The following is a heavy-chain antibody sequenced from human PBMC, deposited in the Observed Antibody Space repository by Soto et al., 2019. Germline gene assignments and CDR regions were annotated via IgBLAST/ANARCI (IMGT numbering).Heavy chain of an antibody. J-gene: IGHJ4*02. CDR1: GFTFSSYA. V-gene: IGHV3-30-3*01. CDR2: ISYDGSNK. CDR3: ARDGCSGGSCLFDY. Sequence: QVQLVESGGGVVQPGRSLRLSCAASGFTFSSYAMHWVRQAPGKGLEWVAVISYDGSNKYYADSVKGRFTISRVNSKNTLYLQMNSLRAEDTAVYYCARDGCSGGSCLFDYWGQGTLVTVSS. D-gene: IGHD2-15*01.